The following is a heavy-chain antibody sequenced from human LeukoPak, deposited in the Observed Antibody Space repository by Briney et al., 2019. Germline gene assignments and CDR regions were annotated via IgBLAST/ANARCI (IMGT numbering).Heavy chain of an antibody. D-gene: IGHD3-10*01. Sequence: ASVKVSCKASGYSFTSYAMHWVRQAPGQRLEWMGWINAGNGNTKYSQKFQGRVTITRDTSASTAYMELSSLRSEDTAAYYCARNYYGSGSYYDFDYWGQGTLVTVS. CDR3: ARNYYGSGSYYDFDY. CDR2: INAGNGNT. J-gene: IGHJ4*02. V-gene: IGHV1-3*01. CDR1: GYSFTSYA.